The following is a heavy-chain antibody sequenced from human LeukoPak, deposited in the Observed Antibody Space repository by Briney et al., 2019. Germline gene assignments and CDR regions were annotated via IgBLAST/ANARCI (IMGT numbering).Heavy chain of an antibody. D-gene: IGHD1-26*01. Sequence: GGSLRLSCAASGFTFTSYAMSWVRQAPGKGLEWVSTIGGGGRGTYYADSVKGRVTISRDDSKSTVYLQMNSLRAEDTAVYYCAKGGGSGSYDAYWGQGTLDTVSS. CDR2: IGGGGRGT. V-gene: IGHV3-23*01. CDR3: AKGGGSGSYDAY. J-gene: IGHJ4*02. CDR1: GFTFTSYA.